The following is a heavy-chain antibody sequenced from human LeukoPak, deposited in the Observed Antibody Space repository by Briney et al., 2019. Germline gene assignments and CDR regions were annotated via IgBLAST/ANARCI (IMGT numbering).Heavy chain of an antibody. CDR3: AKVILIAAAHGDFIDL. CDR1: GFTVRSNY. Sequence: QSGGSLRLSSAVSGFTVRSNYMAWVRQAPGKGLECVSILYSSGDTYYADSVQGRFTISRDNSKNTLYLQMSSLRADDTAIYYCAKVILIAAAHGDFIDLWGQGTLVSVSS. CDR2: LYSSGDT. D-gene: IGHD6-6*01. V-gene: IGHV3-53*01. J-gene: IGHJ5*02.